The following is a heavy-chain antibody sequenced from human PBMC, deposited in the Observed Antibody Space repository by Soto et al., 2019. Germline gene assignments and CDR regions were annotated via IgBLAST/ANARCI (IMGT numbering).Heavy chain of an antibody. CDR2: IYWDDDK. Sequence: QITLKESGPTLVKPTQTLTLTCTFSGFSLNSSAVGVGWIRQPPGKALEWLALIYWDDDKRYSPSLKSSLTITSDPSRFRVGLSMTNLAPVNTGTYSCAYGTNVWEDIGAYFENWCRGTLVTVSS. V-gene: IGHV2-5*02. D-gene: IGHD3-10*02. CDR3: AYGTNVWEDIGAYFEN. J-gene: IGHJ4*02. CDR1: GFSLNSSAVG.